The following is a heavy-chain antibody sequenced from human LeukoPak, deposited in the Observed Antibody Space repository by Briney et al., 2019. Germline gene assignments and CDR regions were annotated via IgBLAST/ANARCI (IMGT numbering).Heavy chain of an antibody. CDR3: ARDAYCSSTSCHLYNWFDP. CDR1: GFTFSSYW. D-gene: IGHD2-2*01. Sequence: PGGSLRLSCAASGFTFSSYWMHWVRQAPGKGLVWVSRINSDGSSTSYADSVKGRFTISRDNAKNTLYLQMNSLRAEDTAMYYCARDAYCSSTSCHLYNWFDPWGQGTLVTVSS. V-gene: IGHV3-74*01. J-gene: IGHJ5*02. CDR2: INSDGSST.